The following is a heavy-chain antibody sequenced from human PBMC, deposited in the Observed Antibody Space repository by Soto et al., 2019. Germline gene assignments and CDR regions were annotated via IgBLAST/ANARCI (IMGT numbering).Heavy chain of an antibody. Sequence: GASVKVSCKASGGTSSSYTISWVRQAPGQGLEWMGRIIPILGIANYAQKFQGRVTITADKSTSTAYMELRSLRSDDTAVYYCASGWGYYYMDVWGKGTTVTVSS. CDR1: GGTSSSYT. CDR3: ASGWGYYYMDV. V-gene: IGHV1-69*02. J-gene: IGHJ6*03. CDR2: IIPILGIA. D-gene: IGHD3-16*01.